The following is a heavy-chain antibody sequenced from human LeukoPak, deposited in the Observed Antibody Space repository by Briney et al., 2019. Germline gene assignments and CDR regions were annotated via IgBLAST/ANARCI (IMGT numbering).Heavy chain of an antibody. V-gene: IGHV4-34*01. CDR3: ARSFTGTLEYDY. D-gene: IGHD1-14*01. J-gene: IGHJ4*02. Sequence: GEITPSGSTNYNPSLESRVTISVDTSKNQFSLKLSSVTAADTAVYYCARSFTGTLEYDYWGQGTLVTVSS. CDR2: ITPSGST.